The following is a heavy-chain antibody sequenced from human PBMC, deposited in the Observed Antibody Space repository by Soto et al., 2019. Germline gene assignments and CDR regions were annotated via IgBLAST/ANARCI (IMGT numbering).Heavy chain of an antibody. J-gene: IGHJ4*02. CDR2: IWYDGSNI. CDR3: ARDREQWLVGYYFDY. Sequence: GGSLRISSAASGVTFSRYGMHWVRQAPGRGLEWVAGIWYDGSNIYYADSVKGRFTISRDNSKDTLDLQMNSLRAEDTAVYYCARDREQWLVGYYFDYWGQGTLVTDSS. V-gene: IGHV3-33*01. CDR1: GVTFSRYG. D-gene: IGHD6-19*01.